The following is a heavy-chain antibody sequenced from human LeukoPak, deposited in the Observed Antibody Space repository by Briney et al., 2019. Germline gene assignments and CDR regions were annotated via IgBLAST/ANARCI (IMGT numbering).Heavy chain of an antibody. V-gene: IGHV4-59*01. D-gene: IGHD1-26*01. CDR3: ARDRGSYDFDY. J-gene: IGHJ4*02. CDR1: GGSISSYY. Sequence: SETLSLTCTVSGGSISSYYWSWIRQPPGKGLEWIGYIYYSGSTNYNPSLKSRVTISVDTSKNQFSLKLSSVTAADTAVYYCARDRGSYDFDYWGQGTLVTVS. CDR2: IYYSGST.